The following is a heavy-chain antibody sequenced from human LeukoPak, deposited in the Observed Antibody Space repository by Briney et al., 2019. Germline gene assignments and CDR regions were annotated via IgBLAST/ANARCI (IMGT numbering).Heavy chain of an antibody. J-gene: IGHJ4*02. V-gene: IGHV3-21*01. CDR2: ISSSSSYI. CDR1: EFTFSSYS. D-gene: IGHD1-26*01. Sequence: KPGGSLRLSCAASEFTFSSYSMNWVRQAPGKGLEWVSSISSSSSYIYYADSVKGRFTISRDNAKNSLYLQMNSLRAEDTAVYYCASGVIVGATRGFDYWGQGTLVTVFS. CDR3: ASGVIVGATRGFDY.